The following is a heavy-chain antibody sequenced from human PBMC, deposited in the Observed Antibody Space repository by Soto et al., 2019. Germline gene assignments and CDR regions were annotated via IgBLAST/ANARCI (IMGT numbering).Heavy chain of an antibody. CDR2: IWYDGGNK. CDR1: GFTFSSHG. D-gene: IGHD3-3*01. Sequence: QVQLVESGGGVVQPGTSLRLSCAASGFTFSSHGMHWVRQAPGKGLEWVAVIWYDGGNKNYADSVKGRFTISRDNSKNTLYLQMNSLRAEDTAVYYCARGGDGTYYYGMDVWGQGTTVTVSS. J-gene: IGHJ6*02. CDR3: ARGGDGTYYYGMDV. V-gene: IGHV3-33*01.